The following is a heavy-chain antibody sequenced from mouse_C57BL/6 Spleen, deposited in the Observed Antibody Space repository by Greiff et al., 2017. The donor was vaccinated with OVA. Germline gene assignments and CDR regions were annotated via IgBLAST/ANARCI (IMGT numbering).Heavy chain of an antibody. CDR3: ARVYGSRSGGFDY. D-gene: IGHD1-1*01. CDR1: GYTFTSYW. V-gene: IGHV1-55*01. CDR2: IYPGSGCT. Sequence: QVQLQQPGAELVKPGASVKMSCKASGYTFTSYWITWVKQRPGQGLEWIGDIYPGSGCTNYNEKFKSKATLTVDTSSSTAYMQLSSLTSEDSAVYYCARVYGSRSGGFDYWGQGTTLTVSS. J-gene: IGHJ2*01.